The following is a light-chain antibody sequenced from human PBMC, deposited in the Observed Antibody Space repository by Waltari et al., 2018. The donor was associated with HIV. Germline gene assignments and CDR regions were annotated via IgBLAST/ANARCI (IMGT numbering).Light chain of an antibody. Sequence: QSVLTQPPSVSAAPGQKVSISCSGSSSNIEDIYLSWYQQRPGTAPKLLIFETKKRPAGIPDRFCGSKSGTSATLVITGLQTGDEADYYCGTWDRSLNTGIFGGGTKLTVL. CDR1: SSNIEDIY. V-gene: IGLV1-51*02. CDR2: ETK. CDR3: GTWDRSLNTGI. J-gene: IGLJ2*01.